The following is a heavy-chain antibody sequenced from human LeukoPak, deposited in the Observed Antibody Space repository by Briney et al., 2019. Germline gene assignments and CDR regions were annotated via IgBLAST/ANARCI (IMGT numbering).Heavy chain of an antibody. CDR1: GFTFSSYG. CDR3: AKDGTVYGDYDY. D-gene: IGHD4-17*01. V-gene: IGHV3-30*18. CDR2: ISYDGSNK. J-gene: IGHJ4*02. Sequence: PGGSLRLSCAASGFTFSSYGMHWVRQAPGKGLEWVAVISYDGSNKYYADSVKGRFTISRDNSKNTLYLQMNSLRAEDTAVYYCAKDGTVYGDYDYWGQGTLVTVSS.